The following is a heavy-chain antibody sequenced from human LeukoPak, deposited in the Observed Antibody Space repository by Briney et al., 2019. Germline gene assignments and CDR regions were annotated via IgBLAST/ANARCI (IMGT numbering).Heavy chain of an antibody. CDR3: ARASPYYDILTGTSLYYYYYMDV. CDR2: IHHSGST. Sequence: SETLSLTCTVYGGSFSAYYWNRIRQPPGKGLQWIGEIHHSGSTNYKPSLKSRVTISLDTSKNQFSLKLSSVTAADTAVYYCARASPYYDILTGTSLYYYYYMDVWGKGTTVTISS. V-gene: IGHV4-34*01. J-gene: IGHJ6*03. CDR1: GGSFSAYY. D-gene: IGHD3-9*01.